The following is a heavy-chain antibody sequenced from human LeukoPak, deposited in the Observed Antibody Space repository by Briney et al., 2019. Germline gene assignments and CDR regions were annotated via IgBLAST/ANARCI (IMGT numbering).Heavy chain of an antibody. D-gene: IGHD4-17*01. Sequence: PGGSLRLSCAASGFAFSSYGMHWVRQAPGKGLEWVAVISYDGSNKYYADSVKGRFTISRDNSKNTLYLQMNSLRAEDTAVYYCAKAKAVTTYGMDVWGQGTTVTVSS. CDR3: AKAKAVTTYGMDV. V-gene: IGHV3-30*18. J-gene: IGHJ6*02. CDR2: ISYDGSNK. CDR1: GFAFSSYG.